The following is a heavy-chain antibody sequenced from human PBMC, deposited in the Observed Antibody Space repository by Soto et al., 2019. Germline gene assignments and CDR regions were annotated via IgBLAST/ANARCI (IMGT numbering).Heavy chain of an antibody. CDR2: IYYSGST. CDR1: GGSISSYY. V-gene: IGHV4-59*01. J-gene: IGHJ4*02. CDR3: ARMDYYDSSGYYSVYFDY. Sequence: SETLSLTCTVSGGSISSYYWSWIRQPPGKGLEWIGYIYYSGSTNYNPSLKSRVTISVDTSKNQFSLKLSSVTAADTAVYYCARMDYYDSSGYYSVYFDYWGQGTLVTVS. D-gene: IGHD3-22*01.